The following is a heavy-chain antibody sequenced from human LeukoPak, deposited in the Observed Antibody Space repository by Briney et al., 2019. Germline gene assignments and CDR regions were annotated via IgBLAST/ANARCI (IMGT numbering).Heavy chain of an antibody. CDR3: ARGGYHYFDY. V-gene: IGHV1-45*02. CDR2: ITPFNGNT. CDR1: GYTFTSYG. J-gene: IGHJ4*02. Sequence: GASVKVSCKASGYTFTSYGISWVRQAPGQALEWMGWITPFNGNTNYAQKFQDRVTITRDRSMSTAYMELSSLRSEDTAMYYCARGGYHYFDYWGQGTLVTVSS. D-gene: IGHD1-26*01.